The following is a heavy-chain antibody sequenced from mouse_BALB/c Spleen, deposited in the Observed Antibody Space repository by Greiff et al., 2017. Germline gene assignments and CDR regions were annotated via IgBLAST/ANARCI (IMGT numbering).Heavy chain of an antibody. CDR1: GYTFTDYE. CDR3: TRSGYYGSRGAWFAY. CDR2: IDPETGGT. D-gene: IGHD1-1*01. V-gene: IGHV1-15*01. Sequence: VQLQQSGAELVRPGASVTLSCKASGYTFTDYEMHWVKQTPVHGLEWIGAIDPETGGTAYNQKFKGKATLTADKSSSTAYMELRSLTSEDSAVYYCTRSGYYGSRGAWFAYWGQGTLVTVSA. J-gene: IGHJ3*01.